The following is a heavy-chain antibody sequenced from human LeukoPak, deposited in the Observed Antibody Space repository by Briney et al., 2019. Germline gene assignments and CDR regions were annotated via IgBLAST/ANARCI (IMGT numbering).Heavy chain of an antibody. Sequence: PGGSLRLSCAASGFTLTNCAMTWVRQAPGKGLEWVSGIDTKGTRTYYADSVKGRFTISRDNSKNTLFLQMNSLRAEDTAVYYCVKEVVATISPLWGQGTLVTVSS. J-gene: IGHJ4*02. CDR1: GFTLTNCA. V-gene: IGHV3-23*01. CDR2: IDTKGTRT. CDR3: VKEVVATISPL. D-gene: IGHD5-12*01.